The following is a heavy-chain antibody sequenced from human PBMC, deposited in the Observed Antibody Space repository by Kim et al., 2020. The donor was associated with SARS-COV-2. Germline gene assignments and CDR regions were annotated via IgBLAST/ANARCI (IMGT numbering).Heavy chain of an antibody. D-gene: IGHD4-17*01. CDR3: AREGVTTTGYYGLDV. J-gene: IGHJ6*02. Sequence: DPGKGRFTISRDNSRNALYLPMNSLRAEDTAVYYCAREGVTTTGYYGLDVWGQGTTVTVSS. V-gene: IGHV3-66*01.